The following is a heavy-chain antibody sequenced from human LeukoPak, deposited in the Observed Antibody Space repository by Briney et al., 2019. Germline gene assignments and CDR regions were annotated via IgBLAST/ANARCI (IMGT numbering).Heavy chain of an antibody. Sequence: GGSLRLSCAASGFTFSSYKMNWVRQAPGKGLEWVSYISSGGSTIYCADSVKGRFTISRDNAKNSLYLQMNSLRAEDTAVYYCARAFDYWGQGTLVTVSS. V-gene: IGHV3-48*03. J-gene: IGHJ4*02. CDR3: ARAFDY. CDR2: ISSGGSTI. CDR1: GFTFSSYK.